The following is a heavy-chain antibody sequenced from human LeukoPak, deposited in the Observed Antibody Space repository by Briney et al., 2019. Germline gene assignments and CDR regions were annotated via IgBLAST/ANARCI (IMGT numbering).Heavy chain of an antibody. CDR1: GYTFTGYY. Sequence: ASVKVSCKASGYTFTGYYMHWVRQAPGQGLEWMGWINPNSGGTNYAQKFQGWVTMTRDTSISTAYLQWSSLKASDTAMYYCARRVDDYDSADDAFDIWGQGTMVTVSS. V-gene: IGHV1-2*04. CDR2: INPNSGGT. J-gene: IGHJ3*02. CDR3: ARRVDDYDSADDAFDI. D-gene: IGHD3-22*01.